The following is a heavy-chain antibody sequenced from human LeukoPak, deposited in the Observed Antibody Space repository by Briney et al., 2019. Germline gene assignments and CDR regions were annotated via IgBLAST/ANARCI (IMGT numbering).Heavy chain of an antibody. D-gene: IGHD5-18*01. V-gene: IGHV1-69*13. Sequence: GASVKVSCKASGGTFSSYAISWVRQAPGQGLEWMGGIIPIFGTANYAQKFQGRVTITADESTSTAYMELSRLRSDDTAVYYCASFKWIQLWENAFDIWGQGTMVTVSS. J-gene: IGHJ3*02. CDR3: ASFKWIQLWENAFDI. CDR1: GGTFSSYA. CDR2: IIPIFGTA.